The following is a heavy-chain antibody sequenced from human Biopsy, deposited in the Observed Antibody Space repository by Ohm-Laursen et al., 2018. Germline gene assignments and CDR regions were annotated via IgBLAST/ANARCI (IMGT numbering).Heavy chain of an antibody. V-gene: IGHV4-4*07. D-gene: IGHD3-22*01. CDR3: ASVVLGPTNDAFDL. CDR1: GGDINNYY. CDR2: IYPGGGT. Sequence: SVTLSFTCNVSGGDINNYYWSWIRQPAGKGLEWIGRIYPGGGTNYNPSLKSRVTMSVDTSKKQLSLRLRSVTAADTAMYYCASVVLGPTNDAFDLWGQGTMVVVSS. J-gene: IGHJ3*01.